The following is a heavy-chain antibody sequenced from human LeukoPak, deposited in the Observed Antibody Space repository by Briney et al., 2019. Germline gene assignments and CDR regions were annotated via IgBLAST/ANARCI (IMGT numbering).Heavy chain of an antibody. Sequence: SETLSLTCTVSGGSISSSSYYWGWIRQPPGKGLEWIGSIYYSGSTYYNPSLKSRVTISVDTSKNQFSLKLSSVTAADTAVYYCARQSGPNWFDPWGQGTLVTVSS. CDR1: GGSISSSSYY. V-gene: IGHV4-39*01. CDR2: IYYSGST. J-gene: IGHJ5*02. CDR3: ARQSGPNWFDP.